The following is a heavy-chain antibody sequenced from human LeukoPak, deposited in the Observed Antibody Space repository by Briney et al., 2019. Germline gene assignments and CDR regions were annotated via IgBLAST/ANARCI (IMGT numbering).Heavy chain of an antibody. V-gene: IGHV3-23*01. CDR1: GFTFSDYW. Sequence: GGSLRLSCAASGFTFSDYWIHWVRQAPGKGLEWVSAISGSGGSTYYADSVKGRFTISRDNSKNTLYLQMNSLRAEDTAVYYCAKSRSPYYGMDVWGQGTTVTVSS. J-gene: IGHJ6*02. CDR3: AKSRSPYYGMDV. CDR2: ISGSGGST.